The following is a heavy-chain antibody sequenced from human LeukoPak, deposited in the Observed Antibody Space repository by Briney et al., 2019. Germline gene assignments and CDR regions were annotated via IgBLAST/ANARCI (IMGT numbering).Heavy chain of an antibody. CDR3: AANTQSGY. D-gene: IGHD3-16*01. V-gene: IGHV3-7*05. Sequence: GGSPRLSCAASGFTFSSSWMKWVRQAPGKGLESVAVIKEDGSEKYYVDSVKGRFAISRDNAKNSLYLQMNNVRAEDTAVYFCAANTQSGYWGQGALVTVSS. J-gene: IGHJ4*02. CDR1: GFTFSSSW. CDR2: IKEDGSEK.